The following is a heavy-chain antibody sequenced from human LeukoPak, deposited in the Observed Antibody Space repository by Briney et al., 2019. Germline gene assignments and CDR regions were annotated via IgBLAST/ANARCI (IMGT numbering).Heavy chain of an antibody. CDR2: TSYRSKRYN. Sequence: SQTLSLTCAISGDSVSSNSAAWNWLRQSPSRGLEWLGRTSYRSKRYNDYAVSVKSRITINPDTSKNQFSLQLNSVTPEDTAVYYCARADFYYGSGSYFQRGAFDIWGQGTMVTVSS. CDR3: ARADFYYGSGSYFQRGAFDI. D-gene: IGHD3-10*01. CDR1: GDSVSSNSAA. V-gene: IGHV6-1*01. J-gene: IGHJ3*02.